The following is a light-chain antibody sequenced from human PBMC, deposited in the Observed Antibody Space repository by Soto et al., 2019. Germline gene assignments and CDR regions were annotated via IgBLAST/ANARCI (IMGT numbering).Light chain of an antibody. J-gene: IGKJ2*01. CDR2: GAS. CDR1: QSVSSSY. V-gene: IGKV3-20*01. CDR3: QQWRT. Sequence: IVLTQSPGTLSLSPGERATLSCRASQSVSSSYLAWYQQKPGQAPRLLMYGASSRATGIPDRFSGSGSGTDFTLTISRLEPEDFAVYYCQQWRTFGQGTKVDIK.